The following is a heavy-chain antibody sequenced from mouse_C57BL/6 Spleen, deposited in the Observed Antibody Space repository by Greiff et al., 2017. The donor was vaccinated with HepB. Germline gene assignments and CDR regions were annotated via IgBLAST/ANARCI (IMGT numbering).Heavy chain of an antibody. CDR3: ARERAAQAVFDY. D-gene: IGHD3-2*02. CDR2: IDPSDSYT. V-gene: IGHV1-69*01. CDR1: GYTFTSYW. J-gene: IGHJ2*01. Sequence: QVQLQQPGAELVMPGASVKLSCKASGYTFTSYWMHWVKQRPGQGLEWIGEIDPSDSYTNYNQKFKGKSTLTVDKSSSTAYMQLSSLTSEDSAVYYCARERAAQAVFDYWGQGTTLTVSS.